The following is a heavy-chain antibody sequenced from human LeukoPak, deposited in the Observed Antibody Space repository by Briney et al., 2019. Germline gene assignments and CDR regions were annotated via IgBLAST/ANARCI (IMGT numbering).Heavy chain of an antibody. D-gene: IGHD6-13*01. CDR2: INPNSGGT. V-gene: IGHV1-2*02. CDR3: ARAIAAAGTPWFDP. J-gene: IGHJ5*02. Sequence: GASVKVSCKASGYTFTGYYMHWVRQAPGQGLEWMGWINPNSGGTNYAQKFQGRVTMTRDTSISTAYMELSRLRSDDTAVYYCARAIAAAGTPWFDPWGQGTLVTVSS. CDR1: GYTFTGYY.